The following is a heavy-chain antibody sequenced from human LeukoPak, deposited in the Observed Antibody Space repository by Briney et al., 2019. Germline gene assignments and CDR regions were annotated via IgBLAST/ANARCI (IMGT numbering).Heavy chain of an antibody. V-gene: IGHV1-46*01. CDR3: ARGGDYYDSSGYYLGY. CDR1: GYNFTSYY. D-gene: IGHD3-22*01. CDR2: INPSGGST. Sequence: APVKGFCQATGYNFTSYYMDWVGQAPGQRLEWMGIINPSGGSTSYAQKFQGRVTMTRDTSTSTVYMELSSLRSEDTAVYYCARGGDYYDSSGYYLGYWGQGTLVTVSS. J-gene: IGHJ4*02.